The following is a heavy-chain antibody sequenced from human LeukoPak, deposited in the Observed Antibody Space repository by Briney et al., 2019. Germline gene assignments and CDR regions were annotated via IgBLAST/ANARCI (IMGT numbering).Heavy chain of an antibody. J-gene: IGHJ6*02. CDR3: ARSLLAVAGYYYYGMDV. CDR2: IYPGDSDT. CDR1: GYSFTSYW. Sequence: ESLKISCKGSGYSFTSYWIGWVRQMPGKGLEWMGIIYPGDSDTRYSPSFQGQVTISADKSISTAYLQWSSLKASDTAMYYCARSLLAVAGYYYYGMDVWGQGTTVTVSS. D-gene: IGHD6-19*01. V-gene: IGHV5-51*01.